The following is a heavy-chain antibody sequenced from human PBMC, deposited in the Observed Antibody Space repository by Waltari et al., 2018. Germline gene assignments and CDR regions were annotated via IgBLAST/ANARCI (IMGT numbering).Heavy chain of an antibody. Sequence: QVQLVQSGAEMKKRGASVKVSCEASGYPFTGYFIHWVRPAPGQGLEWMGRINPNSGGTNYAQKFQGRVTLTRDKSINTAYMDLSRLTSDDTGMYYCATWRENAFDVWGQGTMVTVST. CDR1: GYPFTGYF. V-gene: IGHV1-2*05. D-gene: IGHD1-1*01. CDR2: INPNSGGT. CDR3: ATWRENAFDV. J-gene: IGHJ3*01.